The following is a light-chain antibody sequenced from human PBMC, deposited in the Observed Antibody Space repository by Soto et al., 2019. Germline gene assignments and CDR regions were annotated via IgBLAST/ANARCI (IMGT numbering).Light chain of an antibody. CDR1: SSNIGSNT. Sequence: QSVLTQPPSASGTPGQRVTISCSGSSSNIGSNTVNWYQQLPGTAPKLLIYSNNQRPSGVPDRFSGSKSGTSASLAISGLQSEDEAEFYCAAWDDSLIGVVFGGGTKLTVL. CDR2: SNN. V-gene: IGLV1-44*01. CDR3: AAWDDSLIGVV. J-gene: IGLJ2*01.